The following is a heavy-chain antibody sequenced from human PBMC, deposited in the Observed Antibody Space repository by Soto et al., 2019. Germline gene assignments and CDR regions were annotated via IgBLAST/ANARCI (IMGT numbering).Heavy chain of an antibody. V-gene: IGHV1-2*02. CDR2: INPNSGAT. CDR1: GYTFTDYY. D-gene: IGHD2-8*01. Sequence: ASVKVSCKASGYTFTDYYMHWVRQAPGQGLEWMGWINPNSGATSYAQRFQGRVTMTRDTSINTAYMELSRLTSDDTAVYYCAREGGDIVQMVYALPWYWGQGTLVTVSS. CDR3: AREGGDIVQMVYALPWY. J-gene: IGHJ4*02.